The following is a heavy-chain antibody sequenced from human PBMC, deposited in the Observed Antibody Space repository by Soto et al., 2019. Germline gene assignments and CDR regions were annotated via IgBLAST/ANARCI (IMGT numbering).Heavy chain of an antibody. Sequence: QVQLQQWGAGLLKPSETLSLTCAVYGGSFSGYYWSWIRQPPGKGLEWIGEINHSGSTNYNPSLKSRVTISVDTSKNQFSLKLSSVTAADTAVYYCARVRRYDYVWRSYRYTRYYGMDVWGQVSTVTVSS. J-gene: IGHJ6*02. D-gene: IGHD3-16*02. CDR2: INHSGST. CDR3: ARVRRYDYVWRSYRYTRYYGMDV. CDR1: GGSFSGYY. V-gene: IGHV4-34*01.